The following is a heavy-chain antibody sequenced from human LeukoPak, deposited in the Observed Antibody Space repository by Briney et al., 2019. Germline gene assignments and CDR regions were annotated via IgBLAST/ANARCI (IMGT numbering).Heavy chain of an antibody. J-gene: IGHJ4*02. CDR3: AKDDSSGYYYVGPFDY. V-gene: IGHV7-4-1*02. CDR1: GYTFTSYA. Sequence: ASVKVSCKASGYTFTSYAMNWVRQAPGQGLEWMGWINTNTGNPTYAQGFTGRFVFSLDTSVSTAYLQISSLKAEDTAVYYCAKDDSSGYYYVGPFDYWGQGTLVTVSS. CDR2: INTNTGNP. D-gene: IGHD3-22*01.